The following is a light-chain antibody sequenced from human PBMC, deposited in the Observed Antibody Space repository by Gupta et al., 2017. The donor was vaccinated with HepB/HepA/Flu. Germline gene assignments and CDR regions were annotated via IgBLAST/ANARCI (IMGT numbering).Light chain of an antibody. CDR2: AAS. J-gene: IGKJ5*01. CDR1: QDISNW. CDR3: QQANSFPFT. Sequence: DIQMTQSPSSVSASVGDRVTISCRASQDISNWLAWYQQKPGKAPKLLSYAASSVQSGAPSRFSGSGSGTDFTLTISSLRPEDFATYYCQQANSFPFTFGQGTRMEIK. V-gene: IGKV1-12*01.